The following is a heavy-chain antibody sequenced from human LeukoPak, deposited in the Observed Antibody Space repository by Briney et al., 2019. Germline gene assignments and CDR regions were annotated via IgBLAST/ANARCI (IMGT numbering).Heavy chain of an antibody. CDR1: GFTFSSYS. CDR2: ISSSSSYI. D-gene: IGHD6-13*01. V-gene: IGHV3-21*01. Sequence: GGSLRLSCAASGFTFSSYSMNWVRQAPGKGLEWVSSISSSSSYIYYADSVKGRFTISRDNAKNSLYLQMNSLRAEDTAVYYCARCIAAAGYGMDVWGQGTTVTVSS. J-gene: IGHJ6*02. CDR3: ARCIAAAGYGMDV.